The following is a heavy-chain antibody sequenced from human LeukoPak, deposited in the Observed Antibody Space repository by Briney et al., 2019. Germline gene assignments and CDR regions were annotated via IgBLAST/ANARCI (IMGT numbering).Heavy chain of an antibody. V-gene: IGHV4-39*01. D-gene: IGHD2-15*01. CDR1: GGSFSGYY. CDR2: IYYSGST. CDR3: ARQRGYCSGGSCYGMFDY. J-gene: IGHJ4*02. Sequence: SETLSLTCAVYGGSFSGYYWGWIRQPPGKGLEWIGSIYYSGSTYYNPSLKSRVTVSVDTSKNQFSLKLSSVTAADTAVYYCARQRGYCSGGSCYGMFDYWGQGTLVTVSS.